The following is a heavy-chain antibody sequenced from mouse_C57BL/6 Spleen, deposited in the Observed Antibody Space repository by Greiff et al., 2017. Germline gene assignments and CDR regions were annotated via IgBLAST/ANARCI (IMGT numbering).Heavy chain of an antibody. D-gene: IGHD1-1*01. CDR1: GFTFSSYA. V-gene: IGHV5-9-1*02. CDR3: TRTGYGSSAYARDY. CDR2: ISSGGDYI. J-gene: IGHJ4*01. Sequence: DVMLVESGEGLVKPGGSLKLSCAASGFTFSSYAMSWVRQTPEKRLEWVAYISSGGDYIYYADTVKGRFTISRDNARNTLYLQMSSLKSEDTAMXYCTRTGYGSSAYARDYWGQGTSVTVSS.